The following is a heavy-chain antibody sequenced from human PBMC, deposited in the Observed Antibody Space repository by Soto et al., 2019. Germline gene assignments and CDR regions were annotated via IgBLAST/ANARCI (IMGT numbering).Heavy chain of an antibody. V-gene: IGHV1-69*13. Sequence: ASVKVSCKASGGTFSSYAISWVRQAPGQGLEWMGGIIPIFGTANYAQKFQGRVTITADESTSTPYMELSSLRSEDTAVYYCARGVVYCSGTSCPPGGDYYYGIDVWGQGTTVTVSS. CDR2: IIPIFGTA. J-gene: IGHJ6*02. D-gene: IGHD2-2*01. CDR3: ARGVVYCSGTSCPPGGDYYYGIDV. CDR1: GGTFSSYA.